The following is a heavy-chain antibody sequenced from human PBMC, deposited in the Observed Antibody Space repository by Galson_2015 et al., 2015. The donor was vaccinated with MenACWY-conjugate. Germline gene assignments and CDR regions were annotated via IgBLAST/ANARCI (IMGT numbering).Heavy chain of an antibody. CDR3: ARVNRGCSGGSCSSPGVDY. CDR1: GGTFSSYA. J-gene: IGHJ4*02. V-gene: IGHV1-69*06. Sequence: SCKASGGTFSSYAISWVRQAPGQGLEWMGGIIPIFGTANYAQKFQGRVTITADKSTSTAYMELSSLRSEDTAVYYCARVNRGCSGGSCSSPGVDYWGQGTLVTVSS. CDR2: IIPIFGTA. D-gene: IGHD2-15*01.